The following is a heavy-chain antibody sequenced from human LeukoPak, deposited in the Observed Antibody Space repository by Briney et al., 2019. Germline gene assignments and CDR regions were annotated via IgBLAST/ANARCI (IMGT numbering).Heavy chain of an antibody. CDR1: GYTFTSYA. Sequence: ASVKVSCKASGYTFTSYAMQWVRQAPGQRLEWMGWINAGNGSTKYSQKFQGRVTITRDTSASTAYMELSSLRSEDTAVYYCAREFAAMLTSTFDYWGQGTLVTVSS. CDR2: INAGNGST. J-gene: IGHJ4*02. CDR3: AREFAAMLTSTFDY. D-gene: IGHD2-2*01. V-gene: IGHV1-3*01.